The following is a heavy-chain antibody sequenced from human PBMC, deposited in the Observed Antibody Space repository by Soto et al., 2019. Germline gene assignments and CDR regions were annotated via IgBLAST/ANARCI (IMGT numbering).Heavy chain of an antibody. CDR1: GGTFSSYT. D-gene: IGHD2-21*01. V-gene: IGHV1-69*08. CDR2: IIPILGIA. Sequence: QVQLVQSGAEVKKPGSSVKVSCKASGGTFSSYTISWVRQAPGQGLEWMGRIIPILGIANYAQKFQGRVTITADKSTSTAYMELSSLRSEDTAVYYYAREGDLSGADYWGQGTLVTVSS. J-gene: IGHJ4*02. CDR3: AREGDLSGADY.